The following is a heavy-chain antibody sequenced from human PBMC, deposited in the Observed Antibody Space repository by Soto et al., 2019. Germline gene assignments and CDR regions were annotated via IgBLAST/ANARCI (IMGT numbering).Heavy chain of an antibody. V-gene: IGHV4-30-4*01. CDR2: IYYSGST. CDR1: GGSISSGDYY. CDR3: ARVWSYQLLPPGYYYGMDV. J-gene: IGHJ6*02. D-gene: IGHD2-2*01. Sequence: PSETLSLTCTVSGGSISSGDYYWSWIRQPPGKGLEWIGYIYYSGSTYYNPSLKSRVTISVDTSKNQFSLKLSSVTAADTAVYYCARVWSYQLLPPGYYYGMDVWGQGTTVTVSS.